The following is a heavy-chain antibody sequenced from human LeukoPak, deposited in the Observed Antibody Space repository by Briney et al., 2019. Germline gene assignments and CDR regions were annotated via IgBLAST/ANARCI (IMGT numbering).Heavy chain of an antibody. J-gene: IGHJ4*02. D-gene: IGHD6-6*01. CDR1: GYTFTSYY. V-gene: IGHV1-46*01. CDR2: INPSGGSR. CDR3: ARGVTLTTRPEIWAGDY. Sequence: ASVTVSCKASGYTFTSYYVHWVRQAPGQGLEWVGIINPSGGSRTYAQKFQGRVTMTRDTSTSTVYMELSSLRSEDTAVYYCARGVTLTTRPEIWAGDYWGQGTLVIVSS.